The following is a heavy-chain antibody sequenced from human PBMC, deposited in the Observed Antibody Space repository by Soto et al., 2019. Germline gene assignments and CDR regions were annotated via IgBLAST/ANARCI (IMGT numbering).Heavy chain of an antibody. Sequence: PPETLFLTCSVSGGSMSEYFWSWIRQSPGKGLEWIGYIYYLGSTDYNPSLKSRVTISVDTSKRQFSLRLTSVTAADTAVYYCAIGFRDSGGSGFDYSGQGTLVTVPS. CDR2: IYYLGST. D-gene: IGHD3-22*01. J-gene: IGHJ4*02. CDR3: AIGFRDSGGSGFDY. V-gene: IGHV4-59*01. CDR1: GGSMSEYF.